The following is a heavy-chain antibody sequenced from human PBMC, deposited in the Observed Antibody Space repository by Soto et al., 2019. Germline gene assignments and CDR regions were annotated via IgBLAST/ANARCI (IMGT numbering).Heavy chain of an antibody. J-gene: IGHJ4*02. CDR2: ISHSGDT. Sequence: SETLSLTCSVYNGPLSGYYWSWIRQPPGKGLEWIGEISHSGDTNYNPSLKSRVSMSVDTSKKQISLKLNSVTAVDTAVYYCARKRGTSGYLFDYWAQGTLVTVSS. CDR3: ARKRGTSGYLFDY. CDR1: NGPLSGYY. D-gene: IGHD3-22*01. V-gene: IGHV4-34*01.